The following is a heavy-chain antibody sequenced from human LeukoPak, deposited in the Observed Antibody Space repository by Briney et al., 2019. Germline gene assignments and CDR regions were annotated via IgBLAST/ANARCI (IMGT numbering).Heavy chain of an antibody. J-gene: IGHJ4*02. CDR2: ISGSGSGGST. V-gene: IGHV3-23*01. Sequence: PGGSLRLSCAASGFTFSSSAMSWVRQAPGNGLEWVSSISGSGSGGSTYYADSVKGRFTISRDNSMNTLYLQMNSLIAEDTAVYYCAKSGYNRFDYWGQGTRVTVSS. CDR3: AKSGYNRFDY. CDR1: GFTFSSSA. D-gene: IGHD5-24*01.